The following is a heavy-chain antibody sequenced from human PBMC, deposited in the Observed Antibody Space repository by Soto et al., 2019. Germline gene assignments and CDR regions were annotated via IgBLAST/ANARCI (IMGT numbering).Heavy chain of an antibody. Sequence: GGSLRLSCAASGFTFSSYAMSWVRQAPGKGLEWVSAISGSGGSTYYADSVKGRFTISRDNSKNTLYLQMNSLRAEDTAVYYCAKDVPMVRGVYYGMDVWGQGTTVTVSS. CDR3: AKDVPMVRGVYYGMDV. CDR1: GFTFSSYA. V-gene: IGHV3-23*01. CDR2: ISGSGGST. D-gene: IGHD3-10*01. J-gene: IGHJ6*02.